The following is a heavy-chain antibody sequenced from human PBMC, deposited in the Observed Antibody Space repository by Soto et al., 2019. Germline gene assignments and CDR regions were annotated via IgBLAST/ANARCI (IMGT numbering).Heavy chain of an antibody. J-gene: IGHJ4*02. CDR1: GFTFSSYA. D-gene: IGHD2-2*01. Sequence: LRLSCAASGFTFSSYAMSWVRQAPGKGLEWVSAISGSGGSTYYADSVKGRFTISRDNSKNTLYLQMNSLRAEDTAVYYCAKDRGGGYCSSTSCSYWGQGTLVTVSS. CDR2: ISGSGGST. V-gene: IGHV3-23*01. CDR3: AKDRGGGYCSSTSCSY.